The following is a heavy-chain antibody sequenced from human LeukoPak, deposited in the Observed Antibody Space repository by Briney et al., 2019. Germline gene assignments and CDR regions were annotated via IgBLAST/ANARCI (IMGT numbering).Heavy chain of an antibody. CDR2: IYTGGST. CDR1: GGSISSYY. Sequence: SETLSLACTVSGGSISSYYWSWIRQPAGRGLEWIGRIYTGGSTNYNPSLKSRVAMSVDTSKNQFSLKLSSVTAADTAVYYCAATYSSGWYYFDYWGQGTLVTVSS. CDR3: AATYSSGWYYFDY. D-gene: IGHD6-19*01. V-gene: IGHV4-4*07. J-gene: IGHJ4*02.